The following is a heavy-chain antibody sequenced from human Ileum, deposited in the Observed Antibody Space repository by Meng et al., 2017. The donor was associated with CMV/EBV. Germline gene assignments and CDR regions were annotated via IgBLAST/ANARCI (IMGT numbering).Heavy chain of an antibody. CDR3: ARNVGFYSSQIAY. CDR1: GGSTTSSTYY. CDR2: VYYSGTT. D-gene: IGHD3-3*01. J-gene: IGHJ4*02. V-gene: IGHV4-39*07. Sequence: LQGAGPGLVKPSDTLSLTCTASGGSTTSSTYYWGWIRQPPGKGLEWIGSVYYSGTTYYNPSLKSRVNMSIDTSKNRFSLKLSSATAADTAVYYCARNVGFYSSQIAYWGQGALVTVSS.